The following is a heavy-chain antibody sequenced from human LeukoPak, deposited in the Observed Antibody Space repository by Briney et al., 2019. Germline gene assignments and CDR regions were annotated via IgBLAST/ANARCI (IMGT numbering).Heavy chain of an antibody. J-gene: IGHJ4*02. CDR2: ISAYNGNT. CDR1: GYTFTKSA. D-gene: IGHD5-18*01. Sequence: ASVKVSCKASGYTFTKSAMNWVRQAPGQGLEWMGWISAYNGNTNYAQKFQGRVTMTTDTSTSTAYMELRSLRSDDTAVYYCARNSGYSYGHISGWGQGTLVTVSS. CDR3: ARNSGYSYGHISG. V-gene: IGHV1-18*01.